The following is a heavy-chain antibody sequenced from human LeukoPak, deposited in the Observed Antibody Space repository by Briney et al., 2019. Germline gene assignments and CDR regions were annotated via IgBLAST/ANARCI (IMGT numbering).Heavy chain of an antibody. Sequence: GGSLRLSCVASGFTFSHYAMNWVRQAPGTGLEWVSSISGIGDNTYYADSVKGRFTISRDNSKNTLYLQMNGLRAEDTAVYYCARGIPGGDGDYGGGWGQGTLVTVSS. CDR2: ISGIGDNT. V-gene: IGHV3-23*01. D-gene: IGHD4-17*01. CDR3: ARGIPGGDGDYGGG. CDR1: GFTFSHYA. J-gene: IGHJ4*02.